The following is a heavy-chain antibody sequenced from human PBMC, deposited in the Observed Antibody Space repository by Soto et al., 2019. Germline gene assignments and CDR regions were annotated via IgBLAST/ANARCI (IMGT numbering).Heavy chain of an antibody. J-gene: IGHJ4*02. D-gene: IGHD6-19*01. Sequence: QVQLQQWGAGLLKPSETLSLTCAVYGGSFSGYYWSWIRQPPGKGLEWIGEINHSGSTNYNPSLKSRVTISVDTSKNQFSLKLSSVTAADTAVYYCAREHLPLHSSGRFDYWGQGTLVTVSS. CDR2: INHSGST. CDR1: GGSFSGYY. CDR3: AREHLPLHSSGRFDY. V-gene: IGHV4-34*01.